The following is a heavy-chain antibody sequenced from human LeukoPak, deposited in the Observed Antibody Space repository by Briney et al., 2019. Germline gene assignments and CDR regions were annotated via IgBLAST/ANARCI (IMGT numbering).Heavy chain of an antibody. D-gene: IGHD3-10*01. CDR1: GGSISSGGYS. Sequence: TSQTLSLTCTVSGGSISSGGYSWSWIRQHPGKGLEWIGYIYYSGSTYYNPSLKSRVTISVDTSKNQFSLKLSSVTAADTAVYYCARRATMVRGEGQYYYYMDVWGKGTTVAVSS. CDR2: IYYSGST. V-gene: IGHV4-31*03. J-gene: IGHJ6*03. CDR3: ARRATMVRGEGQYYYYMDV.